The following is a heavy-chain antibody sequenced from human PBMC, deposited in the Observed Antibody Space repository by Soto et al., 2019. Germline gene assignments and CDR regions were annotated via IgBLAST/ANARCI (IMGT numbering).Heavy chain of an antibody. CDR2: IYYSGST. J-gene: IGHJ2*01. V-gene: IGHV4-59*08. CDR3: ARRGTYYDFWSGYGPWYFDL. D-gene: IGHD3-3*01. Sequence: SETLSLTCTVSGASMRSGYYWTWIRQHPGKGLEWIGYIYYSGSTNYNPSLKSRVTISVDTSKNQFSLKLSSVTAADTAVYYCARRGTYYDFWSGYGPWYFDLWGRGTLVTVSS. CDR1: GASMRSGYY.